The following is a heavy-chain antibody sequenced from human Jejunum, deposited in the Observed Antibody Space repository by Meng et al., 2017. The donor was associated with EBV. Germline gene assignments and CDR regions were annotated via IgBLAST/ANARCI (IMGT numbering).Heavy chain of an antibody. J-gene: IGHJ5*02. CDR1: GYTFTNQD. CDR3: MRGSGAGGRDWFDP. CDR2: MNSNSGDT. Sequence: VRLVKSGGKENKPGAPRKSSCKGSGYTFTNQDINWVRQAPGQGHEWMGWMNSNSGDTGYAQKFQGRVTMTRDTSINTAYMELSSLTSEDTALYYCMRGSGAGGRDWFDPWGQGTLVTVSS. D-gene: IGHD6-19*01. V-gene: IGHV1-8*01.